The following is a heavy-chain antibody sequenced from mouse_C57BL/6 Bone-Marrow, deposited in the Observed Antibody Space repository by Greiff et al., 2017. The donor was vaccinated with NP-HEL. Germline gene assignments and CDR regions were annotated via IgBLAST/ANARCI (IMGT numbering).Heavy chain of an antibody. CDR2: ISNGGGST. Sequence: DVKLVESGGGLVQPGGSLQLSCAASGFTFSDYYMYWVRQTPEKRLEWVAYISNGGGSTYYPDTVKGRFTTSRDNAKNTLYLQMSRLKSEDTAMYYCARQVITTVGYYFDYWGQGTTLTVSS. V-gene: IGHV5-12*01. J-gene: IGHJ2*01. CDR3: ARQVITTVGYYFDY. CDR1: GFTFSDYY. D-gene: IGHD1-1*01.